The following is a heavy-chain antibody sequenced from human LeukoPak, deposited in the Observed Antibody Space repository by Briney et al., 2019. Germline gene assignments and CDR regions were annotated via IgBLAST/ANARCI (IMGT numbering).Heavy chain of an antibody. CDR1: GFTFSPHY. CDR2: ISNSGDYT. D-gene: IGHD6-19*01. V-gene: IGHV3-11*05. CDR3: ARAVGSGPGGNFDY. J-gene: IGHJ4*02. Sequence: GESLRLPCAASGFTFSPHYMSWIRQAPGKGLEWLSYISNSGDYTNYADSVKGRFTISSDNAENSLYVQMNSLRAEDTAVYFCARAVGSGPGGNFDYWGQGTLVSV.